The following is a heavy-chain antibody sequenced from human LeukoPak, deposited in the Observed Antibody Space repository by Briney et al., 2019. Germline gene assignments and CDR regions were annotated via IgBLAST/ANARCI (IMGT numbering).Heavy chain of an antibody. CDR2: ISGSGGST. CDR3: ANRGYSGYPFDY. Sequence: GGSLRLSCAASGFTFSSYAMHWVRQAPGKGLEWVSAISGSGGSTYYADSVKGRFTISRDNSKNTLYLQMNSLRAEDTAVYYCANRGYSGYPFDYWGQGTLVTVSS. V-gene: IGHV3-23*01. CDR1: GFTFSSYA. D-gene: IGHD5-12*01. J-gene: IGHJ4*02.